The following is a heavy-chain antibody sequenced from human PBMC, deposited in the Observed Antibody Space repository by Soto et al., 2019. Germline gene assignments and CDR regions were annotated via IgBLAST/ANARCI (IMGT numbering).Heavy chain of an antibody. J-gene: IGHJ5*02. V-gene: IGHV4-59*01. Sequence: LTCTVSGGSISSYYWSWIRQPPGKGLEWIGYIYYSGRTNYNPSLKSRVTISVDTSKNQFSLKLSSVTAADTAVYYCARGYCSSTSCYIWDNWFDPWGQGTLVTVSS. CDR3: ARGYCSSTSCYIWDNWFDP. D-gene: IGHD2-2*02. CDR2: IYYSGRT. CDR1: GGSISSYY.